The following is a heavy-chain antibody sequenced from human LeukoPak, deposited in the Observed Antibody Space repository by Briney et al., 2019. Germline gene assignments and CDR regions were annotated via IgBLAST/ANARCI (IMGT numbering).Heavy chain of an antibody. D-gene: IGHD5-18*01. V-gene: IGHV4-59*01. CDR3: ARTTEGGYSYGYFYYYYMDV. CDR1: GGSISSYY. CDR2: IYYSGST. Sequence: SETLSLTCTVSGGSISSYYWSWIRQPPGKGLEWLGYIYYSGSTNYKSSLKSRVTISVDTSKNQFSLKLSSVTAADTAVYYCARTTEGGYSYGYFYYYYMDVWGKGTTVTISS. J-gene: IGHJ6*03.